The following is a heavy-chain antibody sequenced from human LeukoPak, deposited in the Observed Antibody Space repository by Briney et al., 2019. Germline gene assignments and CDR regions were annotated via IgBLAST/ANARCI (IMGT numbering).Heavy chain of an antibody. Sequence: SVKVSCKASGGTFSSYAISGVRQAPGQGLEWMGGIIPIFGTANYAQQFQGRVTITADESTSTAYMELSSLRSDDTAVYYCARGSYPFVITVTTYYFDYWGQGPLVTVSS. CDR3: ARGSYPFVITVTTYYFDY. CDR2: IIPIFGTA. D-gene: IGHD4-17*01. V-gene: IGHV1-69*13. J-gene: IGHJ4*02. CDR1: GGTFSSYA.